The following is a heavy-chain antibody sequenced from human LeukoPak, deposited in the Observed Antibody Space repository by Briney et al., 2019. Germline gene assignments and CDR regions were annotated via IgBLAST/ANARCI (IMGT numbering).Heavy chain of an antibody. J-gene: IGHJ4*02. CDR3: ARDLLRNSLDC. V-gene: IGHV3-7*01. Sequence: GGSLRLSCAASGFTFRSYWMSWVRQAPGKGLEWVANMNQDGAQKSYVDSVKGRFTISRDNAKNTLYLQMNSLRADDTAVYYCARDLLRNSLDCWGQGSLVTVSS. CDR2: MNQDGAQK. CDR1: GFTFRSYW. D-gene: IGHD1-14*01.